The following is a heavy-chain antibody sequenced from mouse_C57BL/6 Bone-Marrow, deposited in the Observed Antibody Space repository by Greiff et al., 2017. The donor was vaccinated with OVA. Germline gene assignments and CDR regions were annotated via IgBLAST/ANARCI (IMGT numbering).Heavy chain of an antibody. V-gene: IGHV2-2*01. Sequence: VQLQQSGPGLVQPSQSLSITCTVSGFSLTSYGVHWVRQSPGKGLEWLGVIWSGGRTDYNAAFISRLSISKDNSKSQVFFKMNSLQADDTAIYYCARSKFPCYGSSDVYFDVWGTGTTVTVSS. CDR2: IWSGGRT. D-gene: IGHD1-1*01. J-gene: IGHJ1*03. CDR3: ARSKFPCYGSSDVYFDV. CDR1: GFSLTSYG.